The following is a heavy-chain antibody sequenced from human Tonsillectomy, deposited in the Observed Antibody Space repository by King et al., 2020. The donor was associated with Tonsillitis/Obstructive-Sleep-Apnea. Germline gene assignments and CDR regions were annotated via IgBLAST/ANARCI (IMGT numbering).Heavy chain of an antibody. CDR3: ARDGDIVVVSLDVGGGTLDI. J-gene: IGHJ3*02. Sequence: VQLVQSGGGVVQPGRSLRLSCAASGFTFSSYAMYWVRQAPGKGLEWVAVISYDGSNKVYADSVKGRFTISRDNSKSTLYLQMNSLSADDTDVYRCARDGDIVVVSLDVGGGTLDIWGQGTLLTVSS. CDR1: GFTFSSYA. D-gene: IGHD2-15*01. CDR2: ISYDGSNK. V-gene: IGHV3-30*01.